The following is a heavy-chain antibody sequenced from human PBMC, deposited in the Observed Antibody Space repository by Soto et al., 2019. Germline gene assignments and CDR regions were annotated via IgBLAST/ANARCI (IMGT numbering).Heavy chain of an antibody. CDR1: GGSISSSSSY. CDR3: ARHLVVGDTTYNWFDL. D-gene: IGHD2-15*01. CDR2: MFYRGNS. J-gene: IGHJ5*02. V-gene: IGHV4-39*01. Sequence: SETLSLTCSVSGGSISSSSSYWGWLRQVPGKGLEWIGSMFYRGNSYYNPSPRSRVTMYVDSSKNQFSLMLSSVTAADPAVYYCARHLVVGDTTYNWFDLWGQGTLVTVSS.